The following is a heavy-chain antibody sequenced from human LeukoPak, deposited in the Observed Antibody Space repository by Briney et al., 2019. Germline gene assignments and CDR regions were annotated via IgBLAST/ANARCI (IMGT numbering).Heavy chain of an antibody. CDR3: ANAYSSGWYYFDY. J-gene: IGHJ4*02. V-gene: IGHV3-23*01. CDR2: ISGSDGST. CDR1: GFTFSSYA. D-gene: IGHD6-19*01. Sequence: GGSLRPSCAASGFTFSSYAMSWVRQAPGKGLEWVSVISGSDGSTYYADSVKGRFTISRDNSKNTLYLQMNSLRAEDTAVYYCANAYSSGWYYFDYWGQGTLVTVSS.